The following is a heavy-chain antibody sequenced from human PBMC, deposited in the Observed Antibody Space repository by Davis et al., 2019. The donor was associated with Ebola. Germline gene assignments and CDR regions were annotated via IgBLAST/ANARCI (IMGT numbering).Heavy chain of an antibody. V-gene: IGHV4-59*08. J-gene: IGHJ6*02. CDR1: GGSISGYY. CDR3: ARGTSSSSYYYYGMDV. CDR2: IYHSGST. D-gene: IGHD6-6*01. Sequence: SETLSLTCTVSGGSISGYYWSWIRQPPGKGLEWIGIIYHSGSTNYNPSLKSRVTISVDTSKNQFSLKLSSVTAADTAVYYCARGTSSSSYYYYGMDVWGQGTTVTVSS.